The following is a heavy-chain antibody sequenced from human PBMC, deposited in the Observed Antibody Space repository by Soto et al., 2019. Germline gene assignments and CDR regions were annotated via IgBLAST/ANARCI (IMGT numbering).Heavy chain of an antibody. V-gene: IGHV4-34*01. CDR2: INHSGSA. CDR3: ARGWAWSYYDYVWGSYRSWYFDY. CDR1: GGSFSCYY. D-gene: IGHD3-16*02. Sequence: KTSETLSLTCAVYGGSFSCYYWSWIRQPPGKGLEWIGEINHSGSANYNPSLKSRVTISVDTSKNQFSLKLSSVTAADTAVYYCARGWAWSYYDYVWGSYRSWYFDYWGQGTLVTVSS. J-gene: IGHJ4*02.